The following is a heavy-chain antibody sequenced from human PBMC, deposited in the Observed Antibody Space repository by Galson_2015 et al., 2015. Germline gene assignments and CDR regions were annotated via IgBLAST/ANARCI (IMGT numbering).Heavy chain of an antibody. CDR2: IYSDGST. D-gene: IGHD6-19*01. CDR3: ARGHSGWYFDY. Sequence: SLRLSCAASGFTVSSNYMSWVRQAPGRGLEWVSVIYSDGSTYYADSVKGRFTISRDNSKNTLYLQMNSLRAEDTAVYYCARGHSGWYFDYWGQGTLVTVSS. V-gene: IGHV3-53*01. J-gene: IGHJ4*02. CDR1: GFTVSSNY.